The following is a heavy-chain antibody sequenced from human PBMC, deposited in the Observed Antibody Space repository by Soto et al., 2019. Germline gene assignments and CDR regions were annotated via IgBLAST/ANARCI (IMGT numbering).Heavy chain of an antibody. CDR1: GFTFSSYA. CDR2: ISGSGGST. V-gene: IGHV3-23*01. Sequence: GGSLRLSCAASGFTFSSYAMSWVRQAPGKGLEWVSAISGSGGSTYYADSVKGRFTISRDNSKNTLYLQMNSLRAEDTAVYYCAKGISEEGGSWYYYMDVWGKGTTVTVSS. D-gene: IGHD2-15*01. CDR3: AKGISEEGGSWYYYMDV. J-gene: IGHJ6*03.